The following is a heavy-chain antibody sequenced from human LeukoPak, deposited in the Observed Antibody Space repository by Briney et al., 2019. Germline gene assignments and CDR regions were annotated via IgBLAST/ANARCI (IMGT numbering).Heavy chain of an antibody. CDR3: ARGLFGAKDY. J-gene: IGHJ4*02. CDR2: INSDGSTT. D-gene: IGHD4/OR15-4a*01. Sequence: GGSLRLSCSASGFTVSSFSMHWVRQAPGKGLVWVSRINSDGSTTTYADSVKGRFTISSDNAKNTLYVQMNSLRVEDTAVYYCARGLFGAKDYWGQGTLVPVSS. V-gene: IGHV3-74*03. CDR1: GFTVSSFS.